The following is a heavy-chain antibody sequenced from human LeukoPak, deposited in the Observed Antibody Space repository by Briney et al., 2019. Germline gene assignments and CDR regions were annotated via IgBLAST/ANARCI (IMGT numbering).Heavy chain of an antibody. CDR2: MNPNSGNA. J-gene: IGHJ4*02. CDR3: ARRIAARPGAFGY. V-gene: IGHV1-8*01. CDR1: GYTFTSYD. D-gene: IGHD6-6*01. Sequence: VASVKVSCKASGYTFTSYDINWVRQATGQGLEWMGWMNPNSGNAGYAQKFQGRVTMTRNTSISTAYMELSSLRSEDTAVYYCARRIAARPGAFGYWGQGTLVTVSS.